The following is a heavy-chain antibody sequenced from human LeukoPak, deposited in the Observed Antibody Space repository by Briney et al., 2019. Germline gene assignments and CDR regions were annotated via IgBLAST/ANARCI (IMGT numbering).Heavy chain of an antibody. Sequence: SETLSLTCTVSGGSISSGDYYWSWIRQPPGKGLEWIGYIYYSGSTYYNPSLKSRVTISVDTSKNQFSLKLSSVTAADTAVYYCARDSDYYDSSGQDAFDIWGQGTMVTVSS. CDR2: IYYSGST. D-gene: IGHD3-22*01. CDR3: ARDSDYYDSSGQDAFDI. V-gene: IGHV4-30-4*02. J-gene: IGHJ3*02. CDR1: GGSISSGDYY.